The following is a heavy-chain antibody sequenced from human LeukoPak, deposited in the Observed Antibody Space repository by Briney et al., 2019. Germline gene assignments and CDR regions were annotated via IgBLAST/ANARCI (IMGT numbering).Heavy chain of an antibody. CDR2: ISASNGDT. CDR3: ARDKQGGDFWSGYVYYYYYYGMDV. CDR1: GYTFTNYG. D-gene: IGHD3-3*01. Sequence: ASVKVSCKASGYTFTNYGITWVRQAPGQGLEWMGWISASNGDTHYSEKFQDRITVTTDTSTSTAYMELRSLVSDDTAVYYCARDKQGGDFWSGYVYYYYYYGMDVWGQGTTVTVSS. J-gene: IGHJ6*02. V-gene: IGHV1-18*01.